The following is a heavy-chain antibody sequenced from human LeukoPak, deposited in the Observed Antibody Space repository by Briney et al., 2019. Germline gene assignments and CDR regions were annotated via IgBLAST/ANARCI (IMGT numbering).Heavy chain of an antibody. V-gene: IGHV3-20*04. CDR1: GFTFEDYG. Sequence: PGGSLRLSCAASGFTFEDYGMSWVRQAPGKGLEWVSGINWSGSITHYADSVRGRFTISRDNAKNSLYLQTNSLRAEDTAFYYCVRDLGPRGAWSGTHWYYFDYWGQGILVTVSS. CDR2: INWSGSIT. CDR3: VRDLGPRGAWSGTHWYYFDY. J-gene: IGHJ4*02. D-gene: IGHD3-3*01.